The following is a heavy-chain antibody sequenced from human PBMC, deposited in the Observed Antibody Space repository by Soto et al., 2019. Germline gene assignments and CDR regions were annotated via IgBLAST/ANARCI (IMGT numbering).Heavy chain of an antibody. J-gene: IGHJ4*02. V-gene: IGHV3-11*05. CDR2: IGGRNDYT. CDR1: GFTFSDYF. CDR3: ARDNYYGSGTGDY. Sequence: QVQLVESGGGLVKPGGSLRLSCAASGFTFSDYFMSWIRQAPGKGLEWVSYIGGRNDYTNYADSVKGRFTTSRDNAKNSLYLQMNSLRAEDTAVYYCARDNYYGSGTGDYWGQGTLVTVSS. D-gene: IGHD3-10*01.